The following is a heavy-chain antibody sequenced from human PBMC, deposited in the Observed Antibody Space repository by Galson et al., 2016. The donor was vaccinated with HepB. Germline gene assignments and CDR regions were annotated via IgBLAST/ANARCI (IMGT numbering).Heavy chain of an antibody. CDR3: ARNFVRGVNPGFDI. D-gene: IGHD3-10*01. Sequence: SETLSLTCTVSGGSISSHPYYWGWVRQSPGKALEWIGSIQYSGNTYYNPALSSRVTIFIDPSKNQISLTLTSVTAADTALYSCARNFVRGVNPGFDIWGRGTMVTVSS. CDR1: GGSISSHPYY. V-gene: IGHV4-39*01. J-gene: IGHJ3*02. CDR2: IQYSGNT.